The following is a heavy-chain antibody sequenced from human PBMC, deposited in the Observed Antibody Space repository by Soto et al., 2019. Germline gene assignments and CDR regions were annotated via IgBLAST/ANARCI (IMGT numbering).Heavy chain of an antibody. V-gene: IGHV3-74*01. CDR1: GFSLSNYW. J-gene: IGHJ6*02. CDR2: IKNDGSGT. Sequence: GGSLRLSSSGSGFSLSNYWIHWVRHLPGKGLVWVSRIKNDGSGTSYADSVIGRFTISRDNAKNTLYLQMNSLRVDDTAVYYCARGPEGDRSGNYGLSVWGQGTTVTVSS. D-gene: IGHD3-22*01. CDR3: ARGPEGDRSGNYGLSV.